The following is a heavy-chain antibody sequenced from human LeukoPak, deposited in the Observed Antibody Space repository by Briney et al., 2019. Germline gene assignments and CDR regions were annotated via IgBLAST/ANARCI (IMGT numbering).Heavy chain of an antibody. V-gene: IGHV3-21*01. J-gene: IGHJ4*02. CDR2: ISSSSSYI. Sequence: GSLRLSCAASGFTFSSYSMNWVRRAPGKGLEWVSSISSSSSYIYYADSVKGRFTISRDNAKNSLYLQMNSLRAEDTAVYYCASWPYYYGSGRTQYFDYWGQGTLVTVSS. CDR3: ASWPYYYGSGRTQYFDY. CDR1: GFTFSSYS. D-gene: IGHD3-10*01.